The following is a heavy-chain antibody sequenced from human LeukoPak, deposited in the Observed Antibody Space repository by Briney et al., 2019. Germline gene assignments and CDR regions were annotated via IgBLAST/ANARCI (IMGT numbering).Heavy chain of an antibody. V-gene: IGHV1-46*01. CDR1: GYTFTSYY. J-gene: IGHJ4*02. CDR2: INPAGGST. CDR3: AMGRGSYGDYYRY. D-gene: IGHD4-17*01. Sequence: ASVKVSCKASGYTFTSYYIHWVRQAPGQGLEWMGIINPAGGSTTYAQKFQGSRLTLTRDTSTSTVYMELSSLRSEDTAVYYCAMGRGSYGDYYRYWGQGTLVTVSS.